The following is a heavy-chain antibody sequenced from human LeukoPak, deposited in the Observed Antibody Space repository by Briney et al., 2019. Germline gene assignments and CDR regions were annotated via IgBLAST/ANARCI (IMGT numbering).Heavy chain of an antibody. CDR1: GYTFTSYD. J-gene: IGHJ6*02. V-gene: IGHV1-8*03. Sequence: ASVKVSCKASGYTFTSYDINWVRQATGQGLEWMGWMNPNSGNTGYAQKFQGRVTITRNTSISTAYMELSGLRSEDTAMYYCAREGATLNRDGYSSSVYYYGLDVWGQGTTVIVSS. CDR2: MNPNSGNT. D-gene: IGHD5-24*01. CDR3: AREGATLNRDGYSSSVYYYGLDV.